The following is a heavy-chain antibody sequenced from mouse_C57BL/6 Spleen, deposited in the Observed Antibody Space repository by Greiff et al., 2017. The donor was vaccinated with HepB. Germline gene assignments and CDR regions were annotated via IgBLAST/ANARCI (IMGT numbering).Heavy chain of an antibody. D-gene: IGHD2-3*01. CDR3: AISSGYDGYYVAMDY. Sequence: QVQLQQPGAELVRPGTSVKLSCKASGYTFTSYWMHWVKQRPGQGLEWIGVIDPSDSITNYNQKFKGKATLTVDTSSSTSYMQLRSLTSEASAVYYCAISSGYDGYYVAMDYWGQGTSVTVSS. V-gene: IGHV1-59*01. CDR1: GYTFTSYW. CDR2: IDPSDSIT. J-gene: IGHJ4*01.